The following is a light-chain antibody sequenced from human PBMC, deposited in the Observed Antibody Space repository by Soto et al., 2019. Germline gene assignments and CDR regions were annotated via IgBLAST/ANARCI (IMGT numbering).Light chain of an antibody. Sequence: HSVLTQPPSASGTPGQRIFISCSGSSSNIGTNTVNWYQHLPRTAPKLLIFSYNQRPSGVPDRCSGSKSGASASLAISGLQPEDEADYYCAAWDDSLNGYVFGTATKVTV. V-gene: IGLV1-44*01. CDR1: SSNIGTNT. CDR3: AAWDDSLNGYV. CDR2: SYN. J-gene: IGLJ1*01.